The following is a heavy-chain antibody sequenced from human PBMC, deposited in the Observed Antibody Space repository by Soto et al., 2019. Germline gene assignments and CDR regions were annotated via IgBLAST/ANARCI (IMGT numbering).Heavy chain of an antibody. D-gene: IGHD5-12*01. J-gene: IGHJ4*02. CDR1: AFTFSSYA. V-gene: IGHV3-23*01. Sequence: GGSLRLSCAASAFTFSSYAMSWVRQAPGKGLEWVSAISGGGGITYYADSVKGRFTISRDNSKNTLYLQMNSLRAEDTAIYYCAKWGIVATIPYYFDYWGQGALVTVSS. CDR2: ISGGGGIT. CDR3: AKWGIVATIPYYFDY.